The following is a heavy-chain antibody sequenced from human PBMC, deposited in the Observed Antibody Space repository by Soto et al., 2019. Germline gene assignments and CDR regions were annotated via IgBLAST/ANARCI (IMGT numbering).Heavy chain of an antibody. CDR3: ARDGGSHGPSYFDS. D-gene: IGHD3-16*01. Sequence: VQLVESGGGVVQPGRSLRLSCVASGSTFSNYGMHWVRQAPGKGPEWVAVIWYDGSNKDYGESVKGRFTISRDNSKNTLYLDLNRLRSEDTAVYYWARDGGSHGPSYFDSWGQGRLVIVSS. J-gene: IGHJ4*02. CDR1: GSTFSNYG. CDR2: IWYDGSNK. V-gene: IGHV3-33*01.